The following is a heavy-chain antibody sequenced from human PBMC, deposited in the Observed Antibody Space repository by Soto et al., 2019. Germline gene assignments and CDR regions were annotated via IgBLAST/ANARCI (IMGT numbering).Heavy chain of an antibody. D-gene: IGHD3-9*01. CDR3: AGTGPYSEY. J-gene: IGHJ4*02. CDR2: IYYSGTT. Sequence: SETLSLTCTVSGGSITSYYWSWIRQPPGKGLEWIGYIYYSGTTNYNPSLKSRVTISVYTSKNQFSLKLSSVTAADTAVYYCAGTGPYSEYWGQGTLVTVSS. V-gene: IGHV4-59*08. CDR1: GGSITSYY.